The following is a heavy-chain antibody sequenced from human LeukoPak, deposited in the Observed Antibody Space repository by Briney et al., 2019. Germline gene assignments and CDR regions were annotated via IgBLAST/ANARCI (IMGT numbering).Heavy chain of an antibody. CDR1: GGTFSSYA. Sequence: ASVKVSCKASGGTFSSYAISWVRQAPGQGLEWMGWISAYNGNTNYAQKLQGRVTMTTDTSTSTAYMELRSLRSDDTAVYYCATLGYCSSTSCYRGNWFDPWGQGTLVTVSS. V-gene: IGHV1-18*01. CDR2: ISAYNGNT. D-gene: IGHD2-2*02. J-gene: IGHJ5*02. CDR3: ATLGYCSSTSCYRGNWFDP.